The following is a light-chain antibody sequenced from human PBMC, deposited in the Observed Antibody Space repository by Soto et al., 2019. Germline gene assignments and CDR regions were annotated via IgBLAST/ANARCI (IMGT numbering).Light chain of an antibody. CDR2: DVN. J-gene: IGLJ1*01. CDR3: SPQAGSDNPFV. Sequence: QSALTQPPSASGSPGQSVTISCTGTSSDVGGYNYVSWYQQHPGKAPKVMIYDVNKRPSGVPDRFSGSKSGNTASLTVSGLQAEDEDDYYCSPQAGSDNPFVFGTGTKVTLL. CDR1: SSDVGGYNY. V-gene: IGLV2-8*01.